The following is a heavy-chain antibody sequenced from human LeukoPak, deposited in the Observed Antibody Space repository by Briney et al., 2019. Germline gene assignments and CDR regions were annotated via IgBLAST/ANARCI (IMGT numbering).Heavy chain of an antibody. CDR2: IKGSATKT. CDR3: ASYPKLE. CDR1: GFTFSSVG. J-gene: IGHJ4*02. Sequence: PGGSLRLSCAASGFTFSSVGMSWVRQAPGKGLEWVSGIKGSATKTYYADSVKGRFTISRDNSKNTLYLQMNSLRAEDTAVYYCASYPKLEWGQGTLVTVSS. D-gene: IGHD3-16*02. V-gene: IGHV3-23*01.